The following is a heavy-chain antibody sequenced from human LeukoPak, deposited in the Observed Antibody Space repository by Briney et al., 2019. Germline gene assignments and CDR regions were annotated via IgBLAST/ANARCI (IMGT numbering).Heavy chain of an antibody. D-gene: IGHD3-3*01. Sequence: ASVKVSCKASGYTFTSYGISWVRQVPGQGLEWMGWINPNSGGTNYAQKFQGRVTMTRDTSISTAYMELSRLRSDDTAVYYCARAEYDFWSGYPSHYYYYGMDVWGQGTTVTVSS. J-gene: IGHJ6*02. CDR3: ARAEYDFWSGYPSHYYYYGMDV. CDR1: GYTFTSYG. V-gene: IGHV1-2*02. CDR2: INPNSGGT.